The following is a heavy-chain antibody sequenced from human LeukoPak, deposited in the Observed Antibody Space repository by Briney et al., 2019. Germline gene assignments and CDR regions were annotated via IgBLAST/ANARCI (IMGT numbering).Heavy chain of an antibody. CDR2: ISGNTNYL. CDR3: ARELLENHVVGATGD. V-gene: IGHV3-21*01. CDR1: GFTFITYS. Sequence: GGSLRLSCAASGFTFITYSMNWVRQAPGKGLEWVASISGNTNYLYYADSVKGRFTISRDNAKNSLYLQLNSLRAEDTAVYYRARELLENHVVGATGDWGQGILVTVSS. D-gene: IGHD1-26*01. J-gene: IGHJ4*02.